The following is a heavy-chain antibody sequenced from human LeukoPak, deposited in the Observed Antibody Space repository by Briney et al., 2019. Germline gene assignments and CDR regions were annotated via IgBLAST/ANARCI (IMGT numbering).Heavy chain of an antibody. Sequence: GASVKVSCKASGYTFTSYYMHWVRQAPGQGLEWMGIINPSGGSTSYAQKFQGRVTMTRDTSTSTVYMELSSLRSEDTAVYYCARDPQGFYCSSTSCYNWFDPWAQGTLVTVSS. J-gene: IGHJ5*02. V-gene: IGHV1-46*01. CDR2: INPSGGST. D-gene: IGHD2-2*01. CDR1: GYTFTSYY. CDR3: ARDPQGFYCSSTSCYNWFDP.